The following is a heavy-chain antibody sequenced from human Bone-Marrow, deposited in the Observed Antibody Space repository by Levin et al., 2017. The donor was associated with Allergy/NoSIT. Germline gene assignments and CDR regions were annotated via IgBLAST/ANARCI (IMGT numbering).Heavy chain of an antibody. CDR1: GFTFDDYA. J-gene: IGHJ6*02. V-gene: IGHV3-9*01. D-gene: IGHD2-2*01. CDR3: AKDSSTSWMGYYYYYGMDV. Sequence: SLKISCAASGFTFDDYAMHWVRQAPGKGLEWVSGISWNSGSIGYADSVKGRFTISRDNAKNSLYLQMNSLRAEDTALYYCAKDSSTSWMGYYYYYGMDVWGQGTTVTVSS. CDR2: ISWNSGSI.